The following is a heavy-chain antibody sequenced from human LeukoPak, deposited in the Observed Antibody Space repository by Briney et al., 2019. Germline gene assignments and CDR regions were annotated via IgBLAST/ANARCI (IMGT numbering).Heavy chain of an antibody. Sequence: GGSLRLSCTASGFTFSNTWMNWVRQAPGKGLEWVGRIKRKFEGETTEYAAPVKGRFTISRDDSKNTLYLQMNSLRAEDTAVYYCARGARYYYDSSGQLTNWGQGTLVTVSS. CDR1: GFTFSNTW. J-gene: IGHJ4*02. CDR3: ARGARYYYDSSGQLTN. CDR2: IKRKFEGETT. D-gene: IGHD3-22*01. V-gene: IGHV3-15*01.